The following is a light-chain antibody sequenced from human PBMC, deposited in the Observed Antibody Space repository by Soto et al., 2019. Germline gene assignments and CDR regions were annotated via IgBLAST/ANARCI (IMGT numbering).Light chain of an antibody. CDR3: QHYNNWPLT. CDR2: DAS. CDR1: QSVTTN. J-gene: IGKJ4*01. Sequence: EVVMTQSPATLSVSPGGRATLSCRASQSVTTNMAWYQQKPGQAPRLLIFDASTRATGIPARFSGSGSGTEFTLTISSLQSEDYAVYYCQHYNNWPLTFGGGTKVDIK. V-gene: IGKV3-15*01.